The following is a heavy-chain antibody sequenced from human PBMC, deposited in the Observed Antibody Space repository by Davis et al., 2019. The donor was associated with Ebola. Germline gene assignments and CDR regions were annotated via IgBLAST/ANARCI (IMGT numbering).Heavy chain of an antibody. Sequence: PSETLSPTCAISGDCVPGKCGAWNWPRHSPSRGLEWLGRTYYTSKWYNNYASSVKRRTTINPDPSKNQFSLQLNSVTPEDTAVYYCARGWLRTGLDIWGQGTMVIVSS. J-gene: IGHJ3*02. CDR1: GDCVPGKCGA. V-gene: IGHV6-1*01. D-gene: IGHD5-24*01. CDR3: ARGWLRTGLDI. CDR2: TYYTSKWYN.